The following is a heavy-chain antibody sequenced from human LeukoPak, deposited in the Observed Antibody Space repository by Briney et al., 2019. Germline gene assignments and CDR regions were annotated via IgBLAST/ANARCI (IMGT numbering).Heavy chain of an antibody. V-gene: IGHV4-4*07. CDR3: ARDGSYYYYMDV. Sequence: SETLPLACTVSGGSISSYYWSWIRQPAGKGLEWIGRIYTSGSTNYNPSLKSRVTMSVDTSKNQFSLKLSSVTAADTAVYYCARDGSYYYYMDVWGKGTTVTVSS. D-gene: IGHD2-2*03. CDR1: GGSISSYY. J-gene: IGHJ6*03. CDR2: IYTSGST.